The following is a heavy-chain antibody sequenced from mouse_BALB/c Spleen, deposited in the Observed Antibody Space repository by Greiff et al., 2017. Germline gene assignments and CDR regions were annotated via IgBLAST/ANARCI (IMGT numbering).Heavy chain of an antibody. J-gene: IGHJ4*01. V-gene: IGHV1-7*01. CDR2: INPSTGYT. D-gene: IGHD2-14*01. CDR1: GYTFTSYW. Sequence: QVQLQQSGAELAKPGASVKMSCKASGYTFTSYWMHWVKQRPGQGLEWIGYINPSTGYTEYNQKFKDKATLTADKSSSTAYMQLSSLTSEDSAVYYCAAGGRVRRVPMDYWGQGTSVTVSS. CDR3: AAGGRVRRVPMDY.